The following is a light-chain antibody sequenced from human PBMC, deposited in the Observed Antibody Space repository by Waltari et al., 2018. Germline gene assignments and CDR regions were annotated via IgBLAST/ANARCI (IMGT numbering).Light chain of an antibody. CDR3: QHYVRLPAT. J-gene: IGKJ1*01. Sequence: EIVLTQSPGTLSLSPGERATLSCWASQSVGKYLAWYQQKPGQAPRLLNYHTSNRATGIPDRFSGSGSGTDFSLTISRLEPEDFAVYYCQHYVRLPATFGQGTKVEIK. CDR1: QSVGKY. CDR2: HTS. V-gene: IGKV3-20*01.